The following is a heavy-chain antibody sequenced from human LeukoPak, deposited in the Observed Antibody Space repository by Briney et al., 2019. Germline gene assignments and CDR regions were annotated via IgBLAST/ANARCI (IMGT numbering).Heavy chain of an antibody. J-gene: IGHJ4*02. V-gene: IGHV4-4*02. Sequence: SETLSLTCAVSGGSISSGYWWSWVRQPPMKGLEWIGEIIDGGSTNYNPSLKGRITISLDKTKNQFSLSVNSVTAADTAVYYCATYGPTSGGYTFEYWGQGILVTVSS. CDR2: IIDGGST. D-gene: IGHD2-15*01. CDR3: ATYGPTSGGYTFEY. CDR1: GGSISSGYW.